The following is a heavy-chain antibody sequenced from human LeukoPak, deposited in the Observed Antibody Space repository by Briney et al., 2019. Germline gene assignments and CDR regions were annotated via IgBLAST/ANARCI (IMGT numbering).Heavy chain of an antibody. D-gene: IGHD6-13*01. J-gene: IGHJ4*02. CDR2: IYYSGST. Sequence: SETLSLTCTVSGGSISSYYWSWIRQPPGKGLEWIGYIYYSGSTNYNSSLKSRVTISVDTSKNQFSLKLSSVTAADTAVYYCAASAAAGSWSDYWGQGTLVTVSS. V-gene: IGHV4-59*01. CDR3: AASAAAGSWSDY. CDR1: GGSISSYY.